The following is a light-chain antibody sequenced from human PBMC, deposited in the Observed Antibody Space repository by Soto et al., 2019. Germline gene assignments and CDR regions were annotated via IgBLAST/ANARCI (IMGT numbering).Light chain of an antibody. J-gene: IGLJ2*01. Sequence: QAVVTQPHSVSGAPGQRVTISCTGSSSNIGAGYDVHWYQQLPGTAPKLLIYGNSNRPSGVPDRFSGSKSGTSASLAITGLQAEDEADYYCQSYDSSLRGAVFGGGTKLTVL. CDR3: QSYDSSLRGAV. CDR2: GNS. CDR1: SSNIGAGYD. V-gene: IGLV1-40*01.